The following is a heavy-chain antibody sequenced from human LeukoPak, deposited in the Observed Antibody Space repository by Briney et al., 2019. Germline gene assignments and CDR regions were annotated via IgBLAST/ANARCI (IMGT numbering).Heavy chain of an antibody. CDR1: GFTFSSYG. Sequence: PGGSLRLSCAASGFTFSSYGMHWVRQAPGKGLEWVAFIRYDGSNKYYADSVKGRFTISRDNAKNSLYLQMNSLRAEDTAVYYCAREVGVRDFDAFDIWGQGTMVTVSS. CDR2: IRYDGSNK. CDR3: AREVGVRDFDAFDI. D-gene: IGHD1-26*01. J-gene: IGHJ3*02. V-gene: IGHV3-30*02.